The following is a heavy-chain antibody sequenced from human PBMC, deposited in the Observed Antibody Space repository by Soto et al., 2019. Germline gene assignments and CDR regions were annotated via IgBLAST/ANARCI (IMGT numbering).Heavy chain of an antibody. CDR1: GFTFSSYA. CDR3: ARDLRGYSYGVFDY. CDR2: ISYDGSNK. J-gene: IGHJ4*02. D-gene: IGHD5-18*01. Sequence: QVQLVESGGGVVQPGRSLRLSCAASGFTFSSYAMHWVRQAPGKGLEWVEVISYDGSNKYYADSVKGRFTISRDNSKNTLYLQMNSLRAEDTAVYYCARDLRGYSYGVFDYWGQGTLVTVSS. V-gene: IGHV3-30-3*01.